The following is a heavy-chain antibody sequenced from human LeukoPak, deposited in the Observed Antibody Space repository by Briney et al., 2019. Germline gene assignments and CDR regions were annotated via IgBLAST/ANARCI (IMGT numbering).Heavy chain of an antibody. CDR1: GFTFSSYG. D-gene: IGHD6-6*01. CDR3: EKEGQLVHSYYYYYYMDV. V-gene: IGHV3-7*01. J-gene: IGHJ6*03. CDR2: IKQDGSEK. Sequence: GGSLRLSCAASGFTFSSYGMSWVREAPGKGGEGGANIKQDGSEKDYVDSGKGRFTISRENAKNSLYLHMNSLRAEDTAVSYCEKEGQLVHSYYYYYYMDVWGKGTTVTVSS.